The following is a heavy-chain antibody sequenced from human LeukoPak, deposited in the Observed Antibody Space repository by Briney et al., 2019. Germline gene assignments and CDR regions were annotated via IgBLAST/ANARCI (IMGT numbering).Heavy chain of an antibody. D-gene: IGHD1-1*01. V-gene: IGHV1-18*01. CDR3: LRVRNWDAYHPPGHPTAF. J-gene: IGHJ4*02. Sequence: GGSVKVSCMSSGYTFTTDGINCVRQAPGQGLDWIGWVSPSTGNTRYPQKVQGRVTMTTDTSTRSAYIELRRLTSDDPAIYSSLRVRNWDAYHPPGHPTAFWGQGTLVTVSS. CDR1: GYTFTTDG. CDR2: VSPSTGNT.